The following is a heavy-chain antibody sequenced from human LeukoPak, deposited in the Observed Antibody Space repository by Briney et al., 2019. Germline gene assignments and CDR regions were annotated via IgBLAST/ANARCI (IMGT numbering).Heavy chain of an antibody. Sequence: GGSLRLSCAASGFTLSSYSTNWVRHAPGKGLECGSSISSSSSYIYYADSVKGRFTISRDNAKNSLYLQMNSLRAEDTAVYYCARDPINYYGSGSYGYWGQGTLVTVSS. V-gene: IGHV3-21*01. CDR2: ISSSSSYI. J-gene: IGHJ4*02. CDR1: GFTLSSYS. D-gene: IGHD3-10*01. CDR3: ARDPINYYGSGSYGY.